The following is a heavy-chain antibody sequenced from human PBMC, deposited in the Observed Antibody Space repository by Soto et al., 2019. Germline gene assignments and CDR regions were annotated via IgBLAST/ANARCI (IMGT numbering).Heavy chain of an antibody. Sequence: ASVKVSCKVSGYTLTELSMHWVRQAPGKGLEWMGGFDPEDGETIYAQKFQGRVTMTEDTSTDKAYMELSSLRSEDTAVYYCATGRRTAMDAYYYGMDVWGQGTTVTVSS. CDR2: FDPEDGET. J-gene: IGHJ6*02. V-gene: IGHV1-24*01. CDR3: ATGRRTAMDAYYYGMDV. D-gene: IGHD5-18*01. CDR1: GYTLTELS.